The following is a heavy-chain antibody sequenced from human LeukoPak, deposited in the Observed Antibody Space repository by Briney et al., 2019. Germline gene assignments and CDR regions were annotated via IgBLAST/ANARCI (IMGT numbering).Heavy chain of an antibody. Sequence: GASVKVSCKASGYTFTGYYMHWVRQAPGQGLEWMGWMNPNSGNTGYAQKFQGRVTITRNTSISTAYMELSSLRSEDTAVYYCARVRSGSYYRMSWFDPWGQGTLVTVSS. D-gene: IGHD1-26*01. J-gene: IGHJ5*02. V-gene: IGHV1-8*03. CDR1: GYTFTGYY. CDR2: MNPNSGNT. CDR3: ARVRSGSYYRMSWFDP.